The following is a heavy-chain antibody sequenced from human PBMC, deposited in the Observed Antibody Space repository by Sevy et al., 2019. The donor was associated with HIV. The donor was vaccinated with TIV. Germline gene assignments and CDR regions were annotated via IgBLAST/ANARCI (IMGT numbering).Heavy chain of an antibody. V-gene: IGHV4-59*01. D-gene: IGHD2-15*01. J-gene: IGHJ5*02. CDR1: GGSISSYY. CDR3: ARGFCSAGACYWFDP. CDR2: VYDIGST. Sequence: SETLSLTCIVSGGSISSYYWSWIRHPPGKGLEWIGYVYDIGSTNYNPSLKSRVSISVDTSKKQLSLKLSSVTAADTAVYYCARGFCSAGACYWFDPWSQGTLVTVSS.